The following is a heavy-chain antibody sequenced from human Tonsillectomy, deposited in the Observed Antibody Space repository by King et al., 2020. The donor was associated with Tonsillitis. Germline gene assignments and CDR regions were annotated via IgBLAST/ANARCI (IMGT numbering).Heavy chain of an antibody. CDR2: MNPKSGNT. Sequence: QLVQSGAEVKKPGASVMVSCKASGYTFTSYDINWVRQASGQGLEWMGWMNPKSGNTGYAQKFQGRVTMTRSTSTSTAYMELSSLRSEDTAVYYCAFSTHYYERSGFYWDQWGQGTLVTVSS. CDR3: AFSTHYYERSGFYWDQ. D-gene: IGHD3-22*01. J-gene: IGHJ4*02. CDR1: GYTFTSYD. V-gene: IGHV1-8*01.